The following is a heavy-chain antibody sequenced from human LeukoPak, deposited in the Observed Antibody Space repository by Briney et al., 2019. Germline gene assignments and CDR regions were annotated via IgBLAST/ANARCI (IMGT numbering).Heavy chain of an antibody. CDR1: GFTFSSYA. Sequence: GGSLRLSCAASGFTFSSYAMHWVRQAPGKGLEWVSYISSSSSTIYYADSVKGRFTISRDNAKNSLYLQMNSLRAEDTAVYYCARDRIAAHFDYWGQGTLVTVSS. V-gene: IGHV3-48*01. CDR2: ISSSSSTI. D-gene: IGHD6-13*01. J-gene: IGHJ4*02. CDR3: ARDRIAAHFDY.